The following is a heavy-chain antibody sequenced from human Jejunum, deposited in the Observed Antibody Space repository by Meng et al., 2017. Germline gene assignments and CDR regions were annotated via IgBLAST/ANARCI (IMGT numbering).Heavy chain of an antibody. CDR1: GFIFSAYG. CDR3: AKDRYYYDSSGYFHWYLDL. V-gene: IGHV3-33*03. Sequence: GESLKISCAASGFIFSAYGMHWVRQTPGKGLEWVAVIWYDGSNKYYADSVKGRFTISRDTSKNTLYLEMNSLRAEDTAVYYCAKDRYYYDSSGYFHWYLDLWGRGTLVTVSS. D-gene: IGHD3-22*01. J-gene: IGHJ2*01. CDR2: IWYDGSNK.